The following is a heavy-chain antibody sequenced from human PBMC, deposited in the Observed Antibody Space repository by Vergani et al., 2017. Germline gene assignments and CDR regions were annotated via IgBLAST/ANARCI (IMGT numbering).Heavy chain of an antibody. V-gene: IGHV3-69-1*02. CDR1: GFTFSNYW. CDR2: MSSGDSI. CDR3: AKSGWLQHFGAHYFDS. D-gene: IGHD5-24*01. J-gene: IGHJ4*02. Sequence: EVHLVESGGGLVQPGGSLRLSCAASGFTFSNYWMSWVRQAPGKGLEWISYMSSGDSIYYADSVKGRFTVSRDNTKNTLYLQMNSLRAEDTAVYYCAKSGWLQHFGAHYFDSWGQGILVTVSS.